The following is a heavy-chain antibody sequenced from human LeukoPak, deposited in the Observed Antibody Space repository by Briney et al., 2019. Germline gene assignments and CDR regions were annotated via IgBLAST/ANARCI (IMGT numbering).Heavy chain of an antibody. CDR1: GFTFSTYW. J-gene: IGHJ4*02. V-gene: IGHV3-48*02. D-gene: IGHD3-22*01. Sequence: PGGSLRLSCAASGFTFSTYWMSWVRQAPGKGLEWVSYISSSSGTIYYADSVKGRFTISRDNAENSLYLQMNSLRDEDTAVYYCARDLNLYDSSGYYPRWGQGTLVTVSS. CDR3: ARDLNLYDSSGYYPR. CDR2: ISSSSGTI.